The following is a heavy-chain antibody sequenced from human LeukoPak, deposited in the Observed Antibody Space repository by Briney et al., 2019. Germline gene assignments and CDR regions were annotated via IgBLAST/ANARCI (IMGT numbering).Heavy chain of an antibody. J-gene: IGHJ4*02. D-gene: IGHD5/OR15-5a*01. CDR1: GFTFSSYG. Sequence: GGSLRLSCAASGFTFSSYGMHWVRQAPGKGLEWVAVIWYDGSNKYYADSVKGRFTISRDNSKNTLYLQMNSLRAEDTAVYYCAKDALGPTPRVMDYWGQGTLVTVSS. CDR3: AKDALGPTPRVMDY. CDR2: IWYDGSNK. V-gene: IGHV3-33*06.